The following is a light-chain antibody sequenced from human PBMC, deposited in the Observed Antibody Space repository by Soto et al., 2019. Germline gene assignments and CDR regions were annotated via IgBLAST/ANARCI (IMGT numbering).Light chain of an antibody. Sequence: QSVLTQPRSVSGSPGQSVTISCTGTSSDVGGYNYVSWYQQHPGKAPKLMIYDVNKRPSGVPVRFSGSKSGNTASLTTTGLQSEDEADYYCCSYAGSYTYVFGTGTKVTVL. CDR2: DVN. CDR1: SSDVGGYNY. J-gene: IGLJ1*01. V-gene: IGLV2-11*01. CDR3: CSYAGSYTYV.